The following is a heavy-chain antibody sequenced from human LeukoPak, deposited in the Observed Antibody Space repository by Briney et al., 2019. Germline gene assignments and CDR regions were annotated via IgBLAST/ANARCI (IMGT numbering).Heavy chain of an antibody. CDR1: GFTVSSNY. J-gene: IGHJ6*02. V-gene: IGHV3-53*01. CDR3: ARDRTAARPGDHYYYGMDV. Sequence: GGSLRLSCAASGFTVSSNYMSWVRQAPGKGLEWVSVIYSGGSTYYADSVKGRFTISRDNSKNTLYLQMNSLRAEDTAVYYCARDRTAARPGDHYYYGMDVWGQGTTVTVSS. D-gene: IGHD6-6*01. CDR2: IYSGGST.